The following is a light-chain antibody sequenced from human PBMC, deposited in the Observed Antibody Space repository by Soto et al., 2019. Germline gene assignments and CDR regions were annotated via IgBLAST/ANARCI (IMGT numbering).Light chain of an antibody. V-gene: IGKV3-15*01. CDR2: DAS. J-gene: IGKJ1*01. CDR3: QQSNNWPWT. Sequence: TLSVSPGERATLSCRASQSVSGKLAWYQQKPGQAPRLLIYDASTRATGIPARFSGSGSGTEFTLTISSLQSEDFAVYYCQQSNNWPWTFGQGTKVDIK. CDR1: QSVSGK.